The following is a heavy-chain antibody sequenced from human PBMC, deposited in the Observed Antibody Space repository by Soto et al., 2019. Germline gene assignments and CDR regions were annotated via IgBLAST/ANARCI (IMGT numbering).Heavy chain of an antibody. Sequence: PGGSLRLSCAASGFTFSGYGMHWVRQAPGKGLEWVAVIWYNGSDKKYADSVKGRFTISRDNARNSLYLQMDSLRAEDTAVYFCARGDTPMITGMDSFDIWGQGTMVTVSS. CDR2: IWYNGSDK. J-gene: IGHJ3*02. CDR1: GFTFSGYG. V-gene: IGHV3-33*01. D-gene: IGHD5-18*01. CDR3: ARGDTPMITGMDSFDI.